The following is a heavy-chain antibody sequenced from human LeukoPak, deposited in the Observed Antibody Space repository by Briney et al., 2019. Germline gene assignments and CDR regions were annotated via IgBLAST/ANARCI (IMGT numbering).Heavy chain of an antibody. D-gene: IGHD3-22*01. Sequence: PSETLSLTCSVSGGSITSYYWSWIRQPPGKGLEWIGHVSDGGRTNYSPSLRSRVSISVDTSKNQFSLKLSSVTAADTAVYYCARGGRVVVIKSDYYYYYMDVWGKGTTVTVSS. CDR1: GGSITSYY. V-gene: IGHV4-59*12. CDR3: ARGGRVVVIKSDYYYYYMDV. CDR2: VSDGGRT. J-gene: IGHJ6*03.